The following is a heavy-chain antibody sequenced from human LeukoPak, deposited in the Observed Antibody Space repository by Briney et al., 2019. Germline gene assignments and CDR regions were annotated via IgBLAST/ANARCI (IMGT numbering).Heavy chain of an antibody. Sequence: GASVKISCKASGYTFTTYYLRWVRQAPGQGLEWMGIINPNAGDTGYARKFLGRVTMTRDTSTSTVYMELSSLRSEDTAVYYCARGEGYRVGAWRYFDYWGQGTLVTVSS. CDR1: GYTFTTYY. D-gene: IGHD1-26*01. CDR3: ARGEGYRVGAWRYFDY. V-gene: IGHV1-46*01. J-gene: IGHJ4*02. CDR2: INPNAGDT.